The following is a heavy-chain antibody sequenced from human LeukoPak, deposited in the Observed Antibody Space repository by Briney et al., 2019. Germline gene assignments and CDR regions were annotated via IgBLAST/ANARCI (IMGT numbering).Heavy chain of an antibody. D-gene: IGHD1-26*01. CDR3: ERSRERGSYSALDY. CDR2: TYYSSKWYN. CDR1: GDSVSSNSAA. Sequence: SQTLSLTCAISGDSVSSNSAAWNWIRQSPSRGLEWLGRTYYSSKWYNDYAVSVKSRITINPDTSKNQFSLQLNSVTPEDTAVYYCERSRERGSYSALDYWGKEPLVTVSS. J-gene: IGHJ4*02. V-gene: IGHV6-1*01.